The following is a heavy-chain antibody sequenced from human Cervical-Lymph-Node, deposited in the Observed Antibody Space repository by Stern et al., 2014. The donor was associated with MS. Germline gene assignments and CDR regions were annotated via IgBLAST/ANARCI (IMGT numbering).Heavy chain of an antibody. CDR1: GGSIRSGDYY. Sequence: QVQLQESGPGLVNPSQTLSLTCTVSGGSIRSGDYYWSWDRQHPRKGLEWIGDIYYSGTTSYNPSLKSRVTIPVATSKNHFSLRLTSVTAADTAVYYCARGVVLRYFENWLDPWGQGTRVTVSS. CDR2: IYYSGTT. J-gene: IGHJ5*02. CDR3: ARGVVLRYFENWLDP. V-gene: IGHV4-31*03. D-gene: IGHD3-9*01.